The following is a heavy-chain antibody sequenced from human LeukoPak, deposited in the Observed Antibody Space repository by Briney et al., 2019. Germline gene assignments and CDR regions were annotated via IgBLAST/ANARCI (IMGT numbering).Heavy chain of an antibody. CDR3: ARNGGSYGFDY. Sequence: SETLSLTCTVSGGSISSGGYSWSWIRQPPGKGLEWIGYIYHSGSTYYNPSLKSRVTISVDRSKNQFSLKLSSVTAADTAVYYCARNGGSYGFDYWGQGTLVTVSS. CDR2: IYHSGST. J-gene: IGHJ4*02. V-gene: IGHV4-30-2*01. D-gene: IGHD1-26*01. CDR1: GGSISSGGYS.